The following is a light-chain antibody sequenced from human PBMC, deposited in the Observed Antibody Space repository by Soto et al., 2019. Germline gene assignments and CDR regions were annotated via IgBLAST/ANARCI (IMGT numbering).Light chain of an antibody. CDR1: QSVSSN. J-gene: IGKJ3*01. CDR2: GAS. CDR3: QQYNNWPPIFT. V-gene: IGKV3-15*01. Sequence: EIVMTQSPATLSVSPGERATLSCRASQSVSSNLAWYQQKPGQAPRLHIYGASTRATGIPARFRGSGSGTEFPLTISRLQFEDFAVYYCQQYNNWPPIFTFGPGTKVDIK.